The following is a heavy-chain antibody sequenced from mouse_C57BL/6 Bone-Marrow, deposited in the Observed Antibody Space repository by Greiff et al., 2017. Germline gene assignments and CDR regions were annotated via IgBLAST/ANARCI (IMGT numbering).Heavy chain of an antibody. J-gene: IGHJ1*03. D-gene: IGHD1-1*01. Sequence: EVKLVESGGGLVKPGGSLKLSCAASGFTFSSYTTSWVRQTPEKRLEWVATISGGGGNTYYPDSVKGRFTISRDNAKNTLYLHMSSLRSEDTALYYCARHYYGSSYWYFDVWGTGTTVTVSS. CDR1: GFTFSSYT. CDR2: ISGGGGNT. V-gene: IGHV5-9*01. CDR3: ARHYYGSSYWYFDV.